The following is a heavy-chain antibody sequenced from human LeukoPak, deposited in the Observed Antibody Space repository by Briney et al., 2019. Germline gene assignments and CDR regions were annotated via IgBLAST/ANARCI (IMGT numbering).Heavy chain of an antibody. Sequence: PSETLSLTCTVSGGSISSYYWSWIRQPPGKGLEWIGYIYYSGSTNYNPSLKSRVTISVDTSKNQFSLKLSSVTAADTAVYYCARAEDIVATIFDYWGQGTLATVSS. CDR2: IYYSGST. D-gene: IGHD5-12*01. CDR3: ARAEDIVATIFDY. J-gene: IGHJ4*02. V-gene: IGHV4-59*01. CDR1: GGSISSYY.